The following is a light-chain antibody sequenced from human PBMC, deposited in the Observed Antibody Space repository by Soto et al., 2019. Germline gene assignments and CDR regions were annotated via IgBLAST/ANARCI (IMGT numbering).Light chain of an antibody. CDR1: SSNIGAGYD. Sequence: QSVLTKPPSVSGAPGQGVTISCTGSSSNIGAGYDVHWYQHFPGTAPKLLIYGDNNRPSGVPDRFSGSKSGTSASLAITGLQAEDEADYYCQSYDSSLSGSVFGGGTKVTVL. V-gene: IGLV1-40*01. CDR3: QSYDSSLSGSV. J-gene: IGLJ2*01. CDR2: GDN.